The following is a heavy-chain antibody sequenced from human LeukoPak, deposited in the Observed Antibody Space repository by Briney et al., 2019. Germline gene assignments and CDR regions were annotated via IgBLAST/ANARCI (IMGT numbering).Heavy chain of an antibody. V-gene: IGHV4-59*01. CDR3: ARAHYDIWNGFYYFDY. Sequence: PSETLSLTCTVSGGSISSFYWSWIRQPPGKGLEWVGYISYSGSTNHNPSLESRVTISADTSKRQFSLKLRSVTAADTAVYYCARAHYDIWNGFYYFDYWGQGALVTVSS. CDR2: ISYSGST. CDR1: GGSISSFY. D-gene: IGHD3-3*01. J-gene: IGHJ4*01.